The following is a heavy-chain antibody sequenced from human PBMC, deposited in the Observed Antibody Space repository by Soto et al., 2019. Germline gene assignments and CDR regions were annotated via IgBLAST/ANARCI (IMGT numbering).Heavy chain of an antibody. J-gene: IGHJ6*02. V-gene: IGHV1-18*01. CDR3: ARDQKNYYDSSGYIRYYYYGMDV. D-gene: IGHD3-22*01. CDR1: GYTFTSYG. Sequence: ASVKVSCKASGYTFTSYGISWVRQAPGQGLEWMGWISAYNGNTNYAQKLQGRVTMTTDTSTSTAYMELGSLRSDDTAVYYCARDQKNYYDSSGYIRYYYYGMDVWGQGTTVPVSS. CDR2: ISAYNGNT.